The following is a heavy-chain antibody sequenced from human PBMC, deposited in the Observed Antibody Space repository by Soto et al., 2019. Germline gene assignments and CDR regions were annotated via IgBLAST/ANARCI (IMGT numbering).Heavy chain of an antibody. J-gene: IGHJ4*02. D-gene: IGHD3-22*01. CDR2: ISAYNGNT. CDR3: ARDQGYYYDSSGYYGNY. CDR1: GYTFTSYG. V-gene: IGHV1-18*01. Sequence: ASVKVSCKASGYTFTSYGISWVRRAPGQGLEWMGWISAYNGNTNYAQKLQGRVTMTTDTSTSTAYMELRSLRSDDTAVYYCARDQGYYYDSSGYYGNYWGQGTLVTVSS.